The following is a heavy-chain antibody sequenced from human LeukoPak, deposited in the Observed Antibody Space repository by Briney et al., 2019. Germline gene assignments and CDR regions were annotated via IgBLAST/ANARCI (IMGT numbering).Heavy chain of an antibody. CDR2: INTDGSST. CDR1: GFTFNNYW. V-gene: IGHV3-74*01. D-gene: IGHD1-1*01. J-gene: IGHJ4*01. Sequence: GGSLRLSCAASGFTFNNYWMHWVRQAPGKGLVWVSRINTDGSSTTYADSVKGRFTISRDNAKNTPYLQMNSLRAEDTAVYYCARGRYNWNDWGQGTLVTVSS. CDR3: ARGRYNWND.